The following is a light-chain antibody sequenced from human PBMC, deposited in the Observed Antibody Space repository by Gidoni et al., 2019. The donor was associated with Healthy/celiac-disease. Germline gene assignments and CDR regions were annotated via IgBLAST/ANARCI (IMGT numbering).Light chain of an antibody. CDR2: KAS. CDR3: QQYNSYPYT. V-gene: IGKV1-5*03. Sequence: DIQMTESPSTLSASVGDRVTITCRASQSISSWFAWYQQKPGKAPKPLIYKASSLESGVPSRFSGSGSGTEFTLTISSLQPDDFATYYCQQYNSYPYTFGQGTKLEIK. CDR1: QSISSW. J-gene: IGKJ2*01.